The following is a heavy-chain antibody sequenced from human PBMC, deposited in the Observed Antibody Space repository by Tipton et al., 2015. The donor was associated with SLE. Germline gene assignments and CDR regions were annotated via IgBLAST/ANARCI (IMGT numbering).Heavy chain of an antibody. CDR3: ARRIYCSSTSCYFDAFDI. CDR2: INHSGST. CDR1: GGSFSGYY. J-gene: IGHJ3*02. V-gene: IGHV4-34*01. D-gene: IGHD2-2*01. Sequence: TLSLTCAVYGGSFSGYYWSWIRQPPGKGLEWIGEINHSGSTNYNPSLKSRVTISVDTSKNQSSLKLSSVTAADTAVYYCARRIYCSSTSCYFDAFDIWGQGTMVTVSS.